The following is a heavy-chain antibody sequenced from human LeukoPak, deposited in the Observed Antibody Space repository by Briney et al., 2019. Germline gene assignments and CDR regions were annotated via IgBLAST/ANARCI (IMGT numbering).Heavy chain of an antibody. CDR3: ARDQVGCGGDCYGDAFDL. D-gene: IGHD2-21*02. J-gene: IGHJ3*01. Sequence: PGGSLALPCAASGFIVSSNHMNWVRQAPGKGLEWVSVLYAEGGTAYADSVKGRFTVSRDNSKNTLYLQMNSLRVEDTAVYYCARDQVGCGGDCYGDAFDLWGQGTLVTVSS. CDR2: LYAEGGT. V-gene: IGHV3-66*01. CDR1: GFIVSSNH.